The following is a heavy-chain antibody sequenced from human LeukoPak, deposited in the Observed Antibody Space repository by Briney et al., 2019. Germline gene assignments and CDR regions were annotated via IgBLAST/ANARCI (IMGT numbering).Heavy chain of an antibody. CDR3: ARSLISSGWYEGPRQTFQH. CDR1: GGSISSSSYY. V-gene: IGHV4-39*07. J-gene: IGHJ1*01. CDR2: IYYSGST. Sequence: SETLSLTCTVSGGSISSSSYYWGWIRQPPGKGLEWIVSIYYSGSTYYNPSLKSRVTISVDTSKNQFSLKLSSVTAADTAVYYCARSLISSGWYEGPRQTFQHWGQGTLVTVSS. D-gene: IGHD6-19*01.